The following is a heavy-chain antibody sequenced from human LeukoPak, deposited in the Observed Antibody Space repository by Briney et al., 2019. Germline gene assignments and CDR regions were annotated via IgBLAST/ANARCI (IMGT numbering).Heavy chain of an antibody. CDR1: GFTFSSYA. CDR2: ISASGDST. V-gene: IGHV3-23*01. CDR3: AKDPGVHWFDP. J-gene: IGHJ5*02. D-gene: IGHD3-10*01. Sequence: PGGSLRLSCAASGFTFSSYAVSWVRQAPGEGLEWVSAISASGDSTYYADSVRGRFTFSRDNSKNTLYLQMNSLRAEDTAVYYCAKDPGVHWFDPWGQGTLVTVSS.